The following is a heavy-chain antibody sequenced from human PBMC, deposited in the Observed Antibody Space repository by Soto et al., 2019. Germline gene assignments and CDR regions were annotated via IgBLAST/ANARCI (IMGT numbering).Heavy chain of an antibody. CDR2: IRHDGSNI. Sequence: GGSLRLSCAASGTIFSGFGIHWVRQAPGKGLEWVAVIRHDGSNIYYADSVKSRFTISRDNSKKALYLQMNSLRAEDTAVYYCARSRYSGSLFDYWGQGTLVTVSS. CDR1: GTIFSGFG. D-gene: IGHD1-26*01. CDR3: ARSRYSGSLFDY. V-gene: IGHV3-33*01. J-gene: IGHJ4*02.